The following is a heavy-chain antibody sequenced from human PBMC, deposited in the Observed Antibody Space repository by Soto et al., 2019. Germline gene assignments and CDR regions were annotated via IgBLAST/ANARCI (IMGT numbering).Heavy chain of an antibody. V-gene: IGHV1-3*01. CDR3: ARDYNGSYRTNWFDP. CDR2: INAGNGNT. CDR1: GYTFTSYA. Sequence: ASVKVSFKASGYTFTSYAMHWVRQAPGQRLEWMGWINAGNGNTKYSQKFQGRVTITRDTSASTAYMELSSLRSEDTAVYYCARDYNGSYRTNWFDPWGQGTLVTVSS. J-gene: IGHJ5*02. D-gene: IGHD1-26*01.